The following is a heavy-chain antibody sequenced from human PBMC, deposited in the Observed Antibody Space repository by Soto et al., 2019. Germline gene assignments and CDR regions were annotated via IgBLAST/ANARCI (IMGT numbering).Heavy chain of an antibody. Sequence: ASVKVSCKVSGYPFTTYYIHWVRQAPGQGLEWMGWIDPRSGGTVYEQKFQGRVTMTRDTSISTVYMDLSGLTSDDTALYYCATDDYGIFPYWGQGSLVTVS. J-gene: IGHJ4*02. D-gene: IGHD3-10*01. CDR2: IDPRSGGT. CDR3: ATDDYGIFPY. V-gene: IGHV1-2*02. CDR1: GYPFTTYY.